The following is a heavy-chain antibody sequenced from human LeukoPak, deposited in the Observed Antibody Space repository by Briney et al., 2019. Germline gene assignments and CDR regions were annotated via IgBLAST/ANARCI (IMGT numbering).Heavy chain of an antibody. CDR2: IRYDGSNK. CDR3: AREDG. V-gene: IGHV3-30*02. J-gene: IGHJ4*02. Sequence: GGSLRLSCAASGFPFSSYGMHWVRQAPGKGLDWVAFIRYDGSNKFYSDSVRGRFTISRDNSKSTLYLQMNSLRPEDTAVDYCAREDGWGQGTLVTVSS. CDR1: GFPFSSYG. D-gene: IGHD4-17*01.